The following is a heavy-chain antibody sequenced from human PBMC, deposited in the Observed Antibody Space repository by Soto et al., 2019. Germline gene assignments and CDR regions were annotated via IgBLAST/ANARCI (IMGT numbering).Heavy chain of an antibody. J-gene: IGHJ6*02. CDR3: ARRATYYYYGMDA. CDR2: ISSSSSYI. V-gene: IGHV3-21*01. CDR1: GFTFSSYS. Sequence: GGSLRLSCAASGFTFSSYSMNWVRQAPGKGLEWVSSISSSSSYIYYADSVKGRFTISRDNAKNSLYLQMNSLRAEDTAVYYCARRATYYYYGMDAWGQGTTVTVSS.